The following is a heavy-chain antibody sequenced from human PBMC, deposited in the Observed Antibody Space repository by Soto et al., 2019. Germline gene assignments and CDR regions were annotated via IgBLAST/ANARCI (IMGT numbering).Heavy chain of an antibody. V-gene: IGHV3-64D*06. CDR2: ISTNGGST. CDR1: GFTFSIYA. CDR3: VKGEYYYDSSGYYPFDF. J-gene: IGHJ4*02. Sequence: GGSLRLSCSASGFTFSIYAMHWVRQAPGKGLEYVSSISTNGGSTHYADSVKGRFTISRDNSKNTQYLQMSSLRADDTAVYYCVKGEYYYDSSGYYPFDFWGQGT. D-gene: IGHD3-22*01.